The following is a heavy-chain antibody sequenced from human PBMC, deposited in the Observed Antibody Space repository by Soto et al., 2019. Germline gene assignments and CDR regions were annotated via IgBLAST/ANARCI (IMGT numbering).Heavy chain of an antibody. CDR2: IYTGVTT. CDR1: GFTVNTNY. J-gene: IGHJ6*02. CDR3: ARDPSSTSEYAMDV. Sequence: EVQLVESGGGLIQPGGSLRLSCAASGFTVNTNYMFWVRQAPGKGLEWVSVIYTGVTTYYADSVKGRFTISRDDSKNTVYLPLNSLRHEATAVNYCARDPSSTSEYAMDVWGQGTTVTVSS. V-gene: IGHV3-53*01. D-gene: IGHD2-2*01.